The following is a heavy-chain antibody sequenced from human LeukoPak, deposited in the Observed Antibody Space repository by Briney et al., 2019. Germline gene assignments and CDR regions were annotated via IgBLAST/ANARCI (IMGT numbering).Heavy chain of an antibody. CDR2: FGPEDGET. D-gene: IGHD6-19*01. J-gene: IGHJ4*02. V-gene: IGHV1-24*01. CDR3: AGAVAGHIPFDY. CDR1: GYTLTELS. Sequence: GPSVKVSCKVSGYTLTELSMHWVRQAPGKGLEWMGGFGPEDGETIYAQKFQGRVTMTEDTSTDTAYMELSSLRSEDTAVYYCAGAVAGHIPFDYWGQGTLVTVSS.